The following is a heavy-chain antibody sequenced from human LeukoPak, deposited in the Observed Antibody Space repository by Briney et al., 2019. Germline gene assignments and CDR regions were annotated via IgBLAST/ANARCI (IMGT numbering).Heavy chain of an antibody. CDR3: ARGNGDILTGPDWFDP. CDR1: AFTFSSYS. CDR2: ISRSSSYI. V-gene: IGHV3-21*01. Sequence: PGGSLRLSCAASAFTFSSYSMNWVRQAPGKGLEWVSSISRSSSYIYYADSVKGRFTISRDNAKNSLYLQMNSLRAEDTAVYYCARGNGDILTGPDWFDPWGQGTLVTVSS. D-gene: IGHD3-9*01. J-gene: IGHJ5*02.